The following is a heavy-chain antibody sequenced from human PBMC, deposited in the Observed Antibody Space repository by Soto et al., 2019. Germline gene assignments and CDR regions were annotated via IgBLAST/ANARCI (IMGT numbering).Heavy chain of an antibody. CDR2: INAGNGNT. CDR1: GYTFTSYA. Sequence: QVQLVQSGAEEKKPGASVKGSCKASGYTFTSYAIHWVRHAPGQRLEWMGWINAGNGNTKYSQKFQGRVTITRDTSASTAYMERSSLRSEDTAVYYCACLPAALYWGQGTLVTVSS. J-gene: IGHJ4*02. V-gene: IGHV1-3*05. CDR3: ACLPAALY.